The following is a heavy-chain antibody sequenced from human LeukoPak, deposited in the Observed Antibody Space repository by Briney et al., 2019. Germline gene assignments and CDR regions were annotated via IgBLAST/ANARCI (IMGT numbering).Heavy chain of an antibody. V-gene: IGHV3-23*01. J-gene: IGHJ6*03. Sequence: PGGSLRLSCVASGFTLRSYVMNWVRQTPGKGLEWVSSISGSGDSTFYADSVKGRFSISRDNSKNTLYLQMNSLRAEDTAVYYCARGYSSGWYLPLFDYYYYMDVWGKGTTVTISS. D-gene: IGHD6-19*01. CDR2: ISGSGDST. CDR1: GFTLRSYV. CDR3: ARGYSSGWYLPLFDYYYYMDV.